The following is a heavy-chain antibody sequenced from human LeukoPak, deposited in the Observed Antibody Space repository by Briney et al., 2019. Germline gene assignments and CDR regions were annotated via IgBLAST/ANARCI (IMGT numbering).Heavy chain of an antibody. CDR3: ARQGYSSSRDF. CDR2: IYPDDSDT. CDR1: EYSFTRYW. V-gene: IGHV5-51*01. J-gene: IGHJ4*02. Sequence: GESLKISCKGSEYSFTRYWIGWVRQMPGKGLEWMGIIYPDDSDTRYSPSFQGQVTISADKSINTAYLQWSSLKASDTAIYYCARQGYSSSRDFWGQGTQVTVSS. D-gene: IGHD6-13*01.